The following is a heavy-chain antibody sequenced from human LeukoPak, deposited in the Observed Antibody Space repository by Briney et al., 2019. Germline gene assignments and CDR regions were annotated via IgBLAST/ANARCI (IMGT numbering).Heavy chain of an antibody. Sequence: GGSLRLSCAASGFTFSSYAMSWVRQAPGKGLEWVSAISGSGGSTYYADSVKGRFTISRDNSKNTLYLQMNSLRAEDTAVYYCAKDWAARGIFGAVYGMDVWGQGTTVTVSS. CDR3: AKDWAARGIFGAVYGMDV. V-gene: IGHV3-23*01. CDR2: ISGSGGST. CDR1: GFTFSSYA. D-gene: IGHD3-3*01. J-gene: IGHJ6*02.